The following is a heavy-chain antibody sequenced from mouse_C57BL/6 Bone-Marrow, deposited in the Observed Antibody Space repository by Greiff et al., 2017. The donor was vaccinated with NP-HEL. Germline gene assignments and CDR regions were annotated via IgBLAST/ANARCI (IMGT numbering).Heavy chain of an antibody. V-gene: IGHV8-8*01. Sequence: QVQLKESGPGILQPSQTLSLTCSFSGFSLSTFGMGVGWIRQPSGKGLEWLAHIWWDDDKYYNPALKSRLTLSQDTSKNQVILKIANVDTADTATYYCARFYYGKYGGYFDVWGTGTTVTVSS. D-gene: IGHD2-1*01. J-gene: IGHJ1*03. CDR1: GFSLSTFGMG. CDR2: IWWDDDK. CDR3: ARFYYGKYGGYFDV.